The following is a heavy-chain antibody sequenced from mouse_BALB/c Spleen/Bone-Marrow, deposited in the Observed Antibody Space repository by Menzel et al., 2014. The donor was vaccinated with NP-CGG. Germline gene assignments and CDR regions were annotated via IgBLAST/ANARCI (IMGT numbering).Heavy chain of an antibody. Sequence: EVNVVESGGDLVKPGGSLKLSCAASGFTFSNYGMSWVRQTPDKRLEWVATISSGGSYTYYPDSVKGRFTISRDNAKNTLYLQMSSLKSEDTAMCYCSRRGSTMITTGYAMDYWGQGTSVTVSS. CDR3: SRRGSTMITTGYAMDY. D-gene: IGHD2-4*01. CDR1: GFTFSNYG. J-gene: IGHJ4*01. V-gene: IGHV5-6*01. CDR2: ISSGGSYT.